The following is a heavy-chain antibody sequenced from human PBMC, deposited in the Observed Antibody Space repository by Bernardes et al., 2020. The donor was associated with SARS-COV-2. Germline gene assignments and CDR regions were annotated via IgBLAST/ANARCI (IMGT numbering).Heavy chain of an antibody. D-gene: IGHD2-2*01. J-gene: IGHJ5*02. V-gene: IGHV4-59*08. CDR2: IYYSGST. Sequence: SETLSLTCTVSGGSINDYYWSWIRQPPGKGLEWIAFIYYSGSTKYNLSLKSRATISVDTSKNQFSLKLNSVTAADTAVFYCARLGSRGIPAVMGWFDPWGQGTLVTVSS. CDR1: GGSINDYY. CDR3: ARLGSRGIPAVMGWFDP.